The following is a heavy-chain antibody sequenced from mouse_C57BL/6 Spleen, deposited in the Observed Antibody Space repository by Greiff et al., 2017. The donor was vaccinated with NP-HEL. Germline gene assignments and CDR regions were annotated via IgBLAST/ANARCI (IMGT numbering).Heavy chain of an antibody. CDR3: ARGGSSRYYAMDY. J-gene: IGHJ4*01. D-gene: IGHD1-1*01. Sequence: QVQLKQPGAELVKPGASVKMSCKASGYTFTSYWITWVKQRPGQGLEWIGDIYPGSGSTNYNEKFKSKATLTVDTSSSTAYMQLSSLTSEDSAVYYCARGGSSRYYAMDYWGQGTSVTVSS. CDR2: IYPGSGST. CDR1: GYTFTSYW. V-gene: IGHV1-55*01.